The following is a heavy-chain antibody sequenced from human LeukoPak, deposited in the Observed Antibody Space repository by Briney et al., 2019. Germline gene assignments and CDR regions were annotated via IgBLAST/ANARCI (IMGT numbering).Heavy chain of an antibody. J-gene: IGHJ6*02. CDR1: GYTFTSYG. V-gene: IGHV1-18*01. Sequence: VSVKVSYKASGYTFTSYGISWVRQAPGQGLEWMGWISAYNGNTNYAQKLQGRVTMTTDTSTSTAYMELRSLRSDDTAVYYCARDQINSSGVRARLKLAPEGMDVWGQGTTVTVSS. D-gene: IGHD6-19*01. CDR3: ARDQINSSGVRARLKLAPEGMDV. CDR2: ISAYNGNT.